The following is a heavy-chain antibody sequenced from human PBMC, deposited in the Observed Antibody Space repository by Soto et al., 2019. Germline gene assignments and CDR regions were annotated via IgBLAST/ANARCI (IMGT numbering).Heavy chain of an antibody. CDR2: VYYRGRS. D-gene: IGHD2-8*01. Sequence: SETLSLTCTVSGVSVSNSNYYWGCIRQSPGKGLEWIGSVYYRGRSYSKSSVKSRVTISVDTSKNQFSLNLNSVTASDTAVYYCVSQRTSVLTQAYFDYWGPGALVTVSS. CDR3: VSQRTSVLTQAYFDY. J-gene: IGHJ4*02. V-gene: IGHV4-39*01. CDR1: GVSVSNSNYY.